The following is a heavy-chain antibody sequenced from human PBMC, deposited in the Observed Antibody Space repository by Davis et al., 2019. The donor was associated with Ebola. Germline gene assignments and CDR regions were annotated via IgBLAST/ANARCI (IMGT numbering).Heavy chain of an antibody. J-gene: IGHJ4*02. CDR2: ISSSSSTI. Sequence: GESLKISCAASGFTFSDYYMNWVRQAPGKGLEWVSYISSSSSTIYYADSVKGRFTISRDNAKNSLYLQMNSLRDEDTAVYYCARDDYGDYGYWGQGTLVTVSS. V-gene: IGHV3-48*02. CDR1: GFTFSDYY. CDR3: ARDDYGDYGY. D-gene: IGHD4-17*01.